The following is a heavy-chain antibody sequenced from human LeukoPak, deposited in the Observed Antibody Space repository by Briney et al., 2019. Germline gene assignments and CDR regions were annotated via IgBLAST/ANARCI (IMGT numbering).Heavy chain of an antibody. Sequence: GSLRLSCAASGFTFSDYYMSWIRQPPGKGLEWIGEINHSGSTNYNPSLKSRVTISIDTSKNRFSLILSSVTAADTAVYYCARGLSDVYWGQGTLVTVSS. CDR1: GFTFSDYY. J-gene: IGHJ4*02. V-gene: IGHV4-34*01. CDR2: INHSGST. CDR3: ARGLSDVY.